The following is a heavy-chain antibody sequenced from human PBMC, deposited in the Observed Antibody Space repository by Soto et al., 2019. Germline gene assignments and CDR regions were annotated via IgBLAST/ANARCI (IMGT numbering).Heavy chain of an antibody. Sequence: GGSLRLPCAASGFTVSSNYMSWVRQAPGKGLEWVSVIYSGGSTYYADSVKGRFTISRDNSKNTLYLQMNSLRAEDTAVYYCARDPGSEGTTGDYFDYWGQGTLVTVSS. J-gene: IGHJ4*02. V-gene: IGHV3-66*01. CDR3: ARDPGSEGTTGDYFDY. CDR1: GFTVSSNY. D-gene: IGHD1-1*01. CDR2: IYSGGST.